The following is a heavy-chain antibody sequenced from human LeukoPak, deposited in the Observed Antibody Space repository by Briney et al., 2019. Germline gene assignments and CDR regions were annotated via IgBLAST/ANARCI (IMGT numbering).Heavy chain of an antibody. CDR3: ARGYCTTGVCYPFDY. Sequence: PSETLSVSCTVSGDSINSGGYYWSWIRQHPGKGLEWIGYIYYSGSTYYSPSLKSRVTISVDTSKNQFSLNLYSVTAADTAVYYCARGYCTTGVCYPFDYWGQGTLVTVSS. V-gene: IGHV4-31*03. CDR1: GDSINSGGYY. D-gene: IGHD2-8*01. CDR2: IYYSGST. J-gene: IGHJ4*02.